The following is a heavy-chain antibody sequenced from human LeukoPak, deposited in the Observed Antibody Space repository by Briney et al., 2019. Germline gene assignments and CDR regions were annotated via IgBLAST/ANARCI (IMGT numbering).Heavy chain of an antibody. J-gene: IGHJ3*02. V-gene: IGHV6-1*01. CDR3: ARAVNRGFDI. CDR1: GDTVSINRAS. Sequence: SRTLSLTSDISGDTVSINRASCNWIRLSPSRGLEWLGRTYYRSEWYNDYAVAVKSRITINADTSKKQVSLQLNSVTPEDTAVYYCARAVNRGFDIWGQGTMVTVSS. CDR2: TYYRSEWYN.